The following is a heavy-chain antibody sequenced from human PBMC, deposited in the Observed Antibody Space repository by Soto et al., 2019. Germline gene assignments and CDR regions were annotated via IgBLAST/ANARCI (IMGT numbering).Heavy chain of an antibody. V-gene: IGHV3-33*01. CDR3: ARSKWHDGSGRVREFDY. CDR2: ISYDGRNT. CDR1: GFTFGGYG. D-gene: IGHD3-10*01. Sequence: GGSLRLSCAASGFTFGGYGMHWVRQAPGKGLEWAAGISYDGRNTYYADSVQGRFAISRDNSKNTMYLQMNSLRVEDTAIYYFARSKWHDGSGRVREFDYWGQGALVTVSS. J-gene: IGHJ4*02.